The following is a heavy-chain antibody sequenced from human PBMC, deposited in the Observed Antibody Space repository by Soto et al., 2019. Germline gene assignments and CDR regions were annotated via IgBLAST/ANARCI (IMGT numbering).Heavy chain of an antibody. D-gene: IGHD3-22*01. V-gene: IGHV1-3*01. J-gene: IGHJ4*02. Sequence: ASVKVSCKASGYTFTSYAMHWVRQAPGQRLEWMGWINAGNGNTKYSQKFQGRVTITRDTSASTAYMELSSLRSEDTAVYYCARVFDSSGYWSPHDYWGQGTLVTVPQ. CDR1: GYTFTSYA. CDR2: INAGNGNT. CDR3: ARVFDSSGYWSPHDY.